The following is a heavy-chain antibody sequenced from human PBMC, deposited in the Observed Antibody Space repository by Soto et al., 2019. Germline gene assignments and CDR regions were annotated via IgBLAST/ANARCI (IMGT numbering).Heavy chain of an antibody. V-gene: IGHV1-69*01. Sequence: QVQLVQSGAEVKKTGSSVKVSCKASGGTSSSNAISWVRQAPGQGLEWMGGIIPLYGTTNYALKFRGRVTISADESTSTVYMKLTSLRFEDTAVYFCARVTGSHCVGAFDIWGQGTMVIVSS. CDR2: IIPLYGTT. D-gene: IGHD1-26*01. J-gene: IGHJ3*02. CDR1: GGTSSSNA. CDR3: ARVTGSHCVGAFDI.